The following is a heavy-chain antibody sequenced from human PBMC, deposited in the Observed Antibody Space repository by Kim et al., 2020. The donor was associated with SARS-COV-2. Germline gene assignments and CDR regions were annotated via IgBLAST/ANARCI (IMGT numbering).Heavy chain of an antibody. CDR1: GGSISSYY. J-gene: IGHJ6*03. Sequence: SETLSLTCTVSGGSISSYYWSWIRQPPGKGLEWIGYIYYSGSTNYNPSLKSRVTISVDTSKNQFSLKLSSVTAADTAVYYCARHPRNLLEWYPYYMDVWGKGTTVTVSS. CDR3: ARHPRNLLEWYPYYMDV. CDR2: IYYSGST. V-gene: IGHV4-59*08. D-gene: IGHD3-3*01.